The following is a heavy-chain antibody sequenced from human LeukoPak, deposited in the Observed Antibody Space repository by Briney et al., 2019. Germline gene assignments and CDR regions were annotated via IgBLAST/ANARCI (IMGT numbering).Heavy chain of an antibody. Sequence: GESLKISCKGSGSGFTNYWIGWGRRMPGKGRGWMGIINPGDSDSKYSPSFQGQVTMSADKSISTAYLQWSSLMASDTAMYYCARQNYDILTGYYTPDGFDIWGQGTLVTVCS. V-gene: IGHV5-51*01. D-gene: IGHD3-9*01. J-gene: IGHJ3*02. CDR3: ARQNYDILTGYYTPDGFDI. CDR2: INPGDSDS. CDR1: GSGFTNYW.